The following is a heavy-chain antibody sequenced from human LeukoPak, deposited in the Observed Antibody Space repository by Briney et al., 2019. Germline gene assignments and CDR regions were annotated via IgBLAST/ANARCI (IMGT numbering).Heavy chain of an antibody. D-gene: IGHD3-3*01. CDR2: VNSDGSST. J-gene: IGHJ4*02. CDR1: AFTFSSYW. V-gene: IGHV3-74*01. CDR3: AREGYDFWSGPQYYFDY. Sequence: GGSLRLSCAASAFTFSSYWMHWVRHAPGKGLVWVSRVNSDGSSTNYADSVKGRFTISRDNAKNTLYLQMNSLRAEDTAVYYCAREGYDFWSGPQYYFDYRGQGTLVTVSS.